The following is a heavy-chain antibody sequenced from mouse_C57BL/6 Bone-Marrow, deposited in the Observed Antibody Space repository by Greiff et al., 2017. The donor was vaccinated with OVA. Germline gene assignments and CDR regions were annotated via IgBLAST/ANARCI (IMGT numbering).Heavy chain of an antibody. D-gene: IGHD3-1*01. CDR1: GYSITSGYY. CDR2: ISYDGSN. CDR3: ARDHRGYFDY. J-gene: IGHJ2*01. Sequence: EVKLVESGPGLVKPSQSLSLTCSVTGYSITSGYYWNWIRQFPGNKLEWMGYISYDGSNNYNPSLKNRISITRDTSKNQFFLKLNSVTTEDTATYYCARDHRGYFDYWGQGTTLTVSS. V-gene: IGHV3-6*01.